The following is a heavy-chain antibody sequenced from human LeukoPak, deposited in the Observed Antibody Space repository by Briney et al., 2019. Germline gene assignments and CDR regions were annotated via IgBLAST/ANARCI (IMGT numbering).Heavy chain of an antibody. CDR3: ARHPSPFRDGYNDY. V-gene: IGHV5-51*01. CDR1: GYSFTSYW. D-gene: IGHD5-24*01. Sequence: GESLKISCKGSGYSFTSYWIGWVRQMPGKGLEWMGIIYPGDSDTRYSPTFQGQVTISADKSISTAYLQWSSLKAADTAMYYCARHPSPFRDGYNDYWGQGTLVTVSS. J-gene: IGHJ4*02. CDR2: IYPGDSDT.